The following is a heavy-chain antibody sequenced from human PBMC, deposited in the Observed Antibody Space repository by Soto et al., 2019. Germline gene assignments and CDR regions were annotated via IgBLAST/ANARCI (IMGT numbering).Heavy chain of an antibody. CDR2: ITWNSVNI. J-gene: IGHJ6*02. CDR1: GFIFDNYA. D-gene: IGHD3-22*01. V-gene: IGHV3-9*01. Sequence: PVGSLRLSCAASGFIFDNYATHWVRQAPGKGLEWVSGITWNSVNIGYADSVKGRFTISRDNAENSLYLQMNSLRPEDTALYFCAKDTGDSSGHYYYYYYGMDVWGQGTTVIVSS. CDR3: AKDTGDSSGHYYYYYYGMDV.